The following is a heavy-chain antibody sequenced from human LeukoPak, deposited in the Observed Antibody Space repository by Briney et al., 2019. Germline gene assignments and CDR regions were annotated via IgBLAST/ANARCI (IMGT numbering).Heavy chain of an antibody. V-gene: IGHV3-30*18. CDR3: AKAMVYGGGSYYYYGMDV. CDR2: ISYDGKVK. Sequence: GGSLRLSCAGSGFIFSNYGMHWVRQAPGKGLEWVAVISYDGKVKYYADSVKGRFTISRDNSKNTLYLQMNSLRGEDTAVYYCAKAMVYGGGSYYYYGMDVWGQGTTVTVSS. J-gene: IGHJ6*02. D-gene: IGHD4-23*01. CDR1: GFIFSNYG.